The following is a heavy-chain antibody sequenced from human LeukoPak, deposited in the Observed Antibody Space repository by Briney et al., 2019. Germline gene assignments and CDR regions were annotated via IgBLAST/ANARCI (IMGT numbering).Heavy chain of an antibody. J-gene: IGHJ3*02. CDR2: IYTSGST. D-gene: IGHD1-1*01. V-gene: IGHV4-61*02. Sequence: SETLSLTCTVSGGSISSGSYYWGWLRQPAGKGLEWIGRIYTSGSTNYNPSLKSRVTISVDTSKNQFSLKLSSVTAADTAVYYCARGWASLDDAFDIWGQGTMVTVSS. CDR3: ARGWASLDDAFDI. CDR1: GGSISSGSYY.